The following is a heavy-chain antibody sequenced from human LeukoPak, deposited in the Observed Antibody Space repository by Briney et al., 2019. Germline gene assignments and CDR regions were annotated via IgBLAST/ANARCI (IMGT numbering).Heavy chain of an antibody. CDR2: IYYSGST. CDR1: GDSISTSSYY. CDR3: ARSYYYDYRQIDY. D-gene: IGHD3-22*01. Sequence: SETLSLTCTVSGDSISTSSYYWGWIRQPPGTGLEWLGSIYYSGSTYYNPSLKSRVTISVDTSKNQFSLNLYSVTAADTAVFYCARSYYYDYRQIDYWGQGTLVTVSS. J-gene: IGHJ4*02. V-gene: IGHV4-39*01.